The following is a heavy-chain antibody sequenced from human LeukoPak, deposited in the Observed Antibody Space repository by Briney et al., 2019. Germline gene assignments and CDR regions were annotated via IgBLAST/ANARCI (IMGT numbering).Heavy chain of an antibody. CDR3: ARNNSNGFDF. CDR1: GYSISGGYY. CDR2: ILQSVST. J-gene: IGHJ4*02. V-gene: IGHV4-38-2*02. Sequence: SETLSLTCTVSGYSISGGYYWGWIRQPPGKGLEWIGTILQSVSTYYNPSLKSRVTTSVDTSKNQFSLKLSSVTAADTAVYYCARNNSNGFDFWSQGTLVTVSS. D-gene: IGHD6-19*01.